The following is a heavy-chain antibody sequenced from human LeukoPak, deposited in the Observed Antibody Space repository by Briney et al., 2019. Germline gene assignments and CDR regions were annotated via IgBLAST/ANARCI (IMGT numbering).Heavy chain of an antibody. V-gene: IGHV4-4*07. CDR1: GGSINNYH. CDR2: IHSSGST. J-gene: IGHJ4*02. D-gene: IGHD6-19*01. Sequence: SETLSLTCTVPGGSINNYHWSWIRQPAGKGLEWIAQIHSSGSTNYNPPLKSRVTMSIDTPENQLSLTLTSVTAADTAVYYCARRDISSGWSFDSWGQGTLVTFSS. CDR3: ARRDISSGWSFDS.